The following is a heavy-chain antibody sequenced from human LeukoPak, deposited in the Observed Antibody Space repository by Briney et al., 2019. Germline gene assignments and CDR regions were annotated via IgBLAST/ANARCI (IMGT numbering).Heavy chain of an antibody. V-gene: IGHV4-4*02. J-gene: IGHJ5*02. CDR2: IYHSGST. Sequence: SETLSLTCAVSGGSISSSNWWSWVRQPPGKGLEWIGEIYHSGSTNYNPSLKSRVTISVDKSKNQFSLKMSSVTAADTAVYYCARIMDRGYCSSTSCRGDWFDPWGQGTLVTVSS. CDR3: ARIMDRGYCSSTSCRGDWFDP. D-gene: IGHD2-2*01. CDR1: GGSISSSNW.